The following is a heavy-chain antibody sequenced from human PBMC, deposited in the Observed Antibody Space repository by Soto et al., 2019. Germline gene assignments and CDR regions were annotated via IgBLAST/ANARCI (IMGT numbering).Heavy chain of an antibody. V-gene: IGHV4-34*01. D-gene: IGHD2-2*01. CDR1: GGSFSGYY. Sequence: SETLSLTCAVYGGSFSGYYWSWIRQPPGKGLEWIGEINHSGSTNYNPSLKSRVTISVDTSKNQFSLKLSSVTAADTAVHYCARETKYCSSTSCYEGWFDPWGQGTLVTVSS. CDR3: ARETKYCSSTSCYEGWFDP. CDR2: INHSGST. J-gene: IGHJ5*02.